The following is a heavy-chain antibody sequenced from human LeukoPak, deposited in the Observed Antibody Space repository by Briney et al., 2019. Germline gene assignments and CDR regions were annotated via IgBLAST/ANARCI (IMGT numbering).Heavy chain of an antibody. Sequence: GGSLRLSCAASGFTFSSYGMSWVRQAPGKGLEWVSAISGSGGSTYYADSVKGRFTISRDNSKNTLYLQMNSLRAEDTAVYYCAKGPRGGYSYGYDDYWGQGTLVTVSS. CDR1: GFTFSSYG. D-gene: IGHD5-18*01. CDR3: AKGPRGGYSYGYDDY. J-gene: IGHJ4*02. V-gene: IGHV3-23*01. CDR2: ISGSGGST.